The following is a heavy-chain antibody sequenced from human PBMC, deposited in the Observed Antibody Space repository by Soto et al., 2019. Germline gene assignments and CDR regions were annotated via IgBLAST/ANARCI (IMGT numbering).Heavy chain of an antibody. V-gene: IGHV3-7*03. CDR2: IKQDGSEK. J-gene: IGHJ4*02. Sequence: EVQLAESGGGLVQPGGSLRLSCAASGFTFSSYWMSWVRQAPGKGLEWVANIKQDGSEKYYVDSVKGRFTISRDNAKNSLYLQMNSLRAEDTAVYYCARVGWAYGDYFILPSREGGYFDYWGQGTLVTVSS. CDR3: ARVGWAYGDYFILPSREGGYFDY. CDR1: GFTFSSYW. D-gene: IGHD4-17*01.